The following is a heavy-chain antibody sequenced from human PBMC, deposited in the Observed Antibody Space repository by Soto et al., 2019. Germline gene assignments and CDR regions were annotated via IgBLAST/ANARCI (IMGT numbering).Heavy chain of an antibody. CDR2: ISYDGNYK. Sequence: QGQLVESGGGVVQPGTSLRLSCAASGFTFNHYGMHWVRQAPGKGLEWVAVISYDGNYKFYANSVKGRFSISRGNSNNTLFLQMNSLRAEDTAVYYCAKERVDIVLVPAAIRKFYYGLDVWGQGTTVTVSS. CDR3: AKERVDIVLVPAAIRKFYYGLDV. CDR1: GFTFNHYG. V-gene: IGHV3-30*18. D-gene: IGHD2-2*02. J-gene: IGHJ6*02.